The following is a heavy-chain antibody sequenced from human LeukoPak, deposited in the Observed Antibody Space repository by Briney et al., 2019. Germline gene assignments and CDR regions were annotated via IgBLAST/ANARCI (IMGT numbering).Heavy chain of an antibody. CDR3: ARPNGDFYNWSDT. Sequence: ASVKVSCKASGYSFSAYYIHWVRQAPGQGLEWMGWINPTSGDTNYAQKFQDRVTLTRDTSISTAYMELTNLRSDDTVVYFCARPNGDFYNWSDTWGQGTLVTVSS. CDR1: GYSFSAYY. J-gene: IGHJ5*02. V-gene: IGHV1-2*01. D-gene: IGHD2-21*02. CDR2: INPTSGDT.